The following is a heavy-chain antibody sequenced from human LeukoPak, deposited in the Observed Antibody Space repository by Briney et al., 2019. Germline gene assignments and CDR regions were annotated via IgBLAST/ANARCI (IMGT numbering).Heavy chain of an antibody. V-gene: IGHV2-70*01. CDR2: IDWDDDK. CDR1: GFSLSTSGMC. J-gene: IGHJ4*02. Sequence: SGPTLVNPTQTLTLTCTFSGFSLSTSGMCVSWIRQPPVKALEWLALIDWDDDKYYSTSLKTRLTISKDTSKNQVVLTMTNMDPVDTATYYCARTYSSSWYRAYYFDYWGQGTLVSVSS. CDR3: ARTYSSSWYRAYYFDY. D-gene: IGHD6-13*01.